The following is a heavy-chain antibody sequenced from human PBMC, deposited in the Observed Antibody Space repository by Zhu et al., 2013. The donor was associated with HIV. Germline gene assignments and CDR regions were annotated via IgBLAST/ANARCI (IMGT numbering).Heavy chain of an antibody. J-gene: IGHJ1*01. D-gene: IGHD3-22*01. CDR3: ARGDSTMIRS. Sequence: QVHLVQSGTEVKEPGASVKVSCQTSGYNFLDFHVHWVRQATGQGLEWMGWMNPNSGNTGYAQKFQGRVTMTRNTSISTAYMELSSLRSEDTAVYYCARGDSTMIRSWGQGTLVTVSS. V-gene: IGHV1-8*02. CDR2: MNPNSGNT. CDR1: GYNFLDFH.